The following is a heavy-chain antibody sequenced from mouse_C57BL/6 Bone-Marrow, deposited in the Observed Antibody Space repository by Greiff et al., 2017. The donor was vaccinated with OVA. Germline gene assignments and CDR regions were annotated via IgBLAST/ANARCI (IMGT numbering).Heavy chain of an antibody. D-gene: IGHD6-1*01. CDR2: IHPNSGST. Sequence: VQLQQPGAELVKPGASVKLSCKASGYTFTSYWMHWVKQRPGQGLEWIGMIHPNSGSTKYNEKFKSKATLTVDKSSSTAYMQLSSLTSEDSAVSYCARCSSPAWFAYWCQVTRVTVSA. V-gene: IGHV1-64*01. CDR1: GYTFTSYW. J-gene: IGHJ3*01. CDR3: ARCSSPAWFAY.